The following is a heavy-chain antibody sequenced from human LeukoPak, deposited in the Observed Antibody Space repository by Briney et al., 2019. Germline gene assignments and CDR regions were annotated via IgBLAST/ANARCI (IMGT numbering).Heavy chain of an antibody. V-gene: IGHV6-1*01. CDR3: ARNRVTAMGQFDY. J-gene: IGHJ4*02. D-gene: IGHD5-18*01. CDR2: TFYRSKWYN. CDR1: GVSVSSNSAA. Sequence: SQTLSLTCAISGVSVSSNSAAWNWIRQSPSRGLEWLGRTFYRSKWYNDYAVSVKSRISITPDTSKNQFSLQLNSVTPEDTAVYYCARNRVTAMGQFDYWGQGTLVTVSS.